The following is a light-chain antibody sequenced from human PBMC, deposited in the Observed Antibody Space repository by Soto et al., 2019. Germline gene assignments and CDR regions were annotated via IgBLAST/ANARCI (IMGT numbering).Light chain of an antibody. V-gene: IGKV1-12*01. CDR3: QQASSFPLT. J-gene: IGKJ4*01. Sequence: IQITQSPSSVSASVGDTVTITCRASQLISSWLAWYQQKPGKAPKPLIYAPSNLQGGVPSRFSGSESGTDFTLTISSLQPEDVATYFCQQASSFPLTFGGRTKVEI. CDR1: QLISSW. CDR2: APS.